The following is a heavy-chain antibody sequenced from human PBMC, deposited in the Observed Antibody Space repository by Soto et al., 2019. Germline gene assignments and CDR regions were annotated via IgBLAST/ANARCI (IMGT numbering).Heavy chain of an antibody. V-gene: IGHV4-30-2*01. CDR2: IYHSGST. CDR3: ARGRQTTVTHIFDY. J-gene: IGHJ4*02. CDR1: GGSISSGGYS. Sequence: QLQLQESGSGLVKPSQTLSLTCAVSGGSISSGGYSWSWIRQPPGKGLEWIGYIYHSGSTYYNPSLTSRVTISFDRPKNQFPLKLSSVTAADTAVYYCARGRQTTVTHIFDYWGQGTLVTVSS. D-gene: IGHD4-17*01.